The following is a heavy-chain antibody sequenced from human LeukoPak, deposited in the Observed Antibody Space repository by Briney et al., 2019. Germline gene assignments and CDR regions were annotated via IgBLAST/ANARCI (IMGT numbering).Heavy chain of an antibody. Sequence: SETLSLTCEVSGGSLTGYYWSWIRQPPGKGLEWIGYIYYSGSTNYNPSLKSRVTISVDTSKNQFSLNLYSVTAADTAVYYCARLGGCTTTSCYVHWFDPWGQGTLVTVSS. V-gene: IGHV4-59*01. CDR3: ARLGGCTTTSCYVHWFDP. CDR2: IYYSGST. J-gene: IGHJ5*02. D-gene: IGHD2-2*01. CDR1: GGSLTGYY.